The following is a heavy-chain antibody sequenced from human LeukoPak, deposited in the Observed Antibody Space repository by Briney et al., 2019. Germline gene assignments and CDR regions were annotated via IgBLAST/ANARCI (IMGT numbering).Heavy chain of an antibody. CDR2: ISSSSSYI. Sequence: SGGSLRLSCAASGFTFSSYSMNWVRQAPGKGLEWVSSISSSSSYIYYADSVKGRFTISRDNAKNSLYLQMNSLRAEDTAVYYCAREGSAAAGTGDAFDIWGQGTMVTVSS. CDR1: GFTFSSYS. CDR3: AREGSAAAGTGDAFDI. D-gene: IGHD6-13*01. V-gene: IGHV3-21*01. J-gene: IGHJ3*02.